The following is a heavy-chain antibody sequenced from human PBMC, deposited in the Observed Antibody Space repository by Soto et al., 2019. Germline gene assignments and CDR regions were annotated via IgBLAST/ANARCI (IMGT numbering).Heavy chain of an antibody. CDR3: AREGGSETLQPSYNWFDT. D-gene: IGHD6-25*01. J-gene: IGHJ5*02. V-gene: IGHV1-2*02. CDR2: INANNGGA. Sequence: ASVKVSCKASGYTFTDYHIHWVRQAPGQGLEFMGWINANNGGAGSAQQFQGRVTVTRDASITTVYMELSNLRSDDTAVYYCAREGGSETLQPSYNWFDTWGQGTLVTVSS. CDR1: GYTFTDYH.